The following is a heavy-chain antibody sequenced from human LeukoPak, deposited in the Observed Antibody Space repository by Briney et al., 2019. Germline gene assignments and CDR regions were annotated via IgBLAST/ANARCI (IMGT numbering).Heavy chain of an antibody. D-gene: IGHD6-19*01. CDR3: AKVYQSGWSYFDY. J-gene: IGHJ4*02. Sequence: PGGSLRLSCVVSGFDLSAYAMSWVRQAPGKGLEWVSGFKKRGYDTDYADSVKGRFTISRDNSRNTVYLQMTSLRSEDTAMYFCAKVYQSGWSYFDYWGQGALVTVSS. CDR2: FKKRGYDT. CDR1: GFDLSAYA. V-gene: IGHV3-23*01.